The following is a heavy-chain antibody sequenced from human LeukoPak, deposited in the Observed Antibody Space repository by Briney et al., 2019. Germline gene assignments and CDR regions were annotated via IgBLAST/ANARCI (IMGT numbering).Heavy chain of an antibody. CDR3: AVLLRERGFFDY. V-gene: IGHV3-53*01. J-gene: IGHJ4*02. Sequence: GGSLRLSCAASGFTVSSNYMSWVRQAPGKGLEWVSVIYSGGSTYYADSVKGRFTISRDNSKNTLYLQMNSLRAEDTAVYYCAVLLRERGFFDYWGQGTLVTVSS. CDR1: GFTVSSNY. D-gene: IGHD2-15*01. CDR2: IYSGGST.